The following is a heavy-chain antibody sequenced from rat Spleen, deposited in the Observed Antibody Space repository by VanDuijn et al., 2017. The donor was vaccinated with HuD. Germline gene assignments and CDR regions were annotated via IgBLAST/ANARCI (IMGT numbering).Heavy chain of an antibody. CDR1: GFTFSDYY. CDR3: ARQGYGGYDDWFAY. V-gene: IGHV5-29*01. Sequence: EVQLVESDGGLVQPGRSLKLSCAASGFTFSDYYMAWVRQAPTKGLEWVATINNDGSSTYYRDSVKGRFTISRDNAKSTLYLQMDSLRSEDTATYYRARQGYGGYDDWFAYWGQGTLVTVSS. CDR2: INNDGSST. D-gene: IGHD1-11*01. J-gene: IGHJ3*01.